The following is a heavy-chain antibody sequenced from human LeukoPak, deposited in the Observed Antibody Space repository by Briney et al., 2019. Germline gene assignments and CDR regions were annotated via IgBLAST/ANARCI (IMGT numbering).Heavy chain of an antibody. V-gene: IGHV4-4*02. Sequence: SGTLSLTCAVSGGSISSSNWWSWVRQPPGKGLEWIGEIYHSGSTNYNPSLKSRVTISVDKSKNQFSLKLSSVTAADTAVYYCARAGGGSWYYDSSGYYDAFDIWGQGTMVTVSS. J-gene: IGHJ3*02. CDR1: GGSISSSNW. CDR2: IYHSGST. CDR3: ARAGGGSWYYDSSGYYDAFDI. D-gene: IGHD3-22*01.